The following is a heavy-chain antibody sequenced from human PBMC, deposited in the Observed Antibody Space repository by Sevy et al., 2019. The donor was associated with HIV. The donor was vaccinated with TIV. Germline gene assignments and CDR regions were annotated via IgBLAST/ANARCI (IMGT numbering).Heavy chain of an antibody. J-gene: IGHJ3*02. Sequence: GGSLRLSCAASGFTFSSYSMNWVRQAPGKGLEWVSYISSSSSTIYYADSVKGRFTISRDNAKNSLYLQMNSLRDEDTAVYYCARGAYKYFTGDAFDIWGQGTMVTVSS. CDR3: ARGAYKYFTGDAFDI. D-gene: IGHD2-8*02. CDR2: ISSSSSTI. CDR1: GFTFSSYS. V-gene: IGHV3-48*02.